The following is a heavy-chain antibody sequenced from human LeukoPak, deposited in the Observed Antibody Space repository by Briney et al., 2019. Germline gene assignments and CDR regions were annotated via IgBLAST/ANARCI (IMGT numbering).Heavy chain of an antibody. J-gene: IGHJ3*02. D-gene: IGHD4-17*01. CDR3: ASFLADYGDYSDAFDI. CDR1: GFTFSSYA. Sequence: PGGSLRLSCAASGFTFSSYAMSWVRQAPGKGLEWVSAISTNGGGTSYADSVEGRFTISRDNAKNTLYLQVNSLRAEDTAVYYCASFLADYGDYSDAFDIWGQGTMVTVSS. CDR2: ISTNGGGT. V-gene: IGHV3-23*01.